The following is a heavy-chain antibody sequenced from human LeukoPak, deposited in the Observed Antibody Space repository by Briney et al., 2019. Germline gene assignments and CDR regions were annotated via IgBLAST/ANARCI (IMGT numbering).Heavy chain of an antibody. D-gene: IGHD3-10*01. CDR1: GFTFSSYG. Sequence: GRSLRLSCAASGFTFSSYGMHWVRQAPGKGLEWVAVIWYDGSNKYYADSVKGRFTMSRDNSKKTVYLQMNRLRAEDTAVYYCARDRIEYTYGTGFDYWGQGTLVTVSS. J-gene: IGHJ4*02. CDR2: IWYDGSNK. V-gene: IGHV3-33*01. CDR3: ARDRIEYTYGTGFDY.